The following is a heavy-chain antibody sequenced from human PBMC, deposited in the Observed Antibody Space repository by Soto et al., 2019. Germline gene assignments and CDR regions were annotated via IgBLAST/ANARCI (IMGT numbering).Heavy chain of an antibody. CDR3: ATSIGALNEY. CDR1: GFTFSSSA. Sequence: GGSLRLSCLTSGFTFSSSAMTWVRQAPGKGLDWVSAITESGDGTFYADSVKGRFTISRDNSKNTLFLQMNSLTIEDTALHYCATSIGALNEYWGQGILVTVSS. D-gene: IGHD3-16*01. V-gene: IGHV3-23*01. CDR2: ITESGDGT. J-gene: IGHJ4*02.